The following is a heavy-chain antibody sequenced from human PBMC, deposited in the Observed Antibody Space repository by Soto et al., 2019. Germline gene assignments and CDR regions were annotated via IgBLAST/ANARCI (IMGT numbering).Heavy chain of an antibody. CDR3: ARDQDSSDSCWFDP. CDR1: GFTFSSYS. D-gene: IGHD3-22*01. V-gene: IGHV3-21*01. CDR2: ISSSSSYI. J-gene: IGHJ5*02. Sequence: PGGSLRLSCAASGFTFSSYSMNWVRQAPGKGLEWVSSISSSSSYIYYADSVKGRFTISRDNAKNSLYLQMNSLRAEDTAVYYCARDQDSSDSCWFDPWGQGTLVTVSS.